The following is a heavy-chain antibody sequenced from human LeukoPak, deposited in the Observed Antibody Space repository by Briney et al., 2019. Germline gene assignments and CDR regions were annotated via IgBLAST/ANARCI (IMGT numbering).Heavy chain of an antibody. CDR1: GYTFTGYY. V-gene: IGHV1-2*02. J-gene: IGHJ4*02. CDR3: ARDWVSSSNFDY. CDR2: INPNSGGT. Sequence: ASVKVSCNASGYTFTGYYMHWVRQAPGQGLEWMGWINPNSGGTNYAQKFQGRVTMTRDTSISTAYMELSRLRSDDTAVYYCARDWVSSSNFDYWGQGTLVTVSS. D-gene: IGHD5/OR15-5a*01.